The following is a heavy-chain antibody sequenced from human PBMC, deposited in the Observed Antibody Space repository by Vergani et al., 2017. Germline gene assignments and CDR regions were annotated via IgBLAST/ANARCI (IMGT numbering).Heavy chain of an antibody. Sequence: QVQLVESGGGVVQPGGSLRLSCAASGFTFSSYGMHWVRQAPGKGLEWVAFIRYDGSNKYYADSEKGRFTISRDNSKNTLYLQMNSLRAEDTAVYYCAKRDAGFAFDIWGQGTMVTVSS. CDR2: IRYDGSNK. J-gene: IGHJ3*02. D-gene: IGHD3-10*01. CDR1: GFTFSSYG. V-gene: IGHV3-30*02. CDR3: AKRDAGFAFDI.